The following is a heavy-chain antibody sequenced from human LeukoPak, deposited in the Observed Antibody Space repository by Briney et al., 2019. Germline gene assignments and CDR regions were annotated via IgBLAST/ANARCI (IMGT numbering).Heavy chain of an antibody. CDR3: ARDRSSSRDFDY. V-gene: IGHV1-2*02. D-gene: IGHD6-19*01. CDR2: INPNSGGT. J-gene: IGHJ4*02. Sequence: ASVEVSCKASGYTFTGYYMHWVRQAPGQGLEWMGWINPNSGGTNYAQKFQGRVTMTRDTSISTAYMELSRLRSDDTAVYYCARDRSSSRDFDYWGQGTLVTVSS. CDR1: GYTFTGYY.